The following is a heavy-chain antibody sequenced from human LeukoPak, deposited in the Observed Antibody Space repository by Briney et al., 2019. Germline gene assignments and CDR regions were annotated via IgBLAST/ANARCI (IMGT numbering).Heavy chain of an antibody. V-gene: IGHV4-39*02. D-gene: IGHD3-22*01. Sequence: PSETLSLTCTVSGGSISSSSYYWGWIRQPPGKGLEWIGSIYYSGSTYYNPSLKSRVTISVDTSKNQFSLKLSSVTAADTAVYYCARERAYYYDSSGYARFERGAFDIWGQGTMVTVSS. J-gene: IGHJ3*02. CDR1: GGSISSSSYY. CDR3: ARERAYYYDSSGYARFERGAFDI. CDR2: IYYSGST.